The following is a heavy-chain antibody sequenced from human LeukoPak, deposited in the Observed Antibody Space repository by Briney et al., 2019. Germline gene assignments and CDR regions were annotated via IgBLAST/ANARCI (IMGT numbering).Heavy chain of an antibody. J-gene: IGHJ4*02. CDR3: ARGLGYCSTTTCYGELSGDY. D-gene: IGHD2-2*01. CDR2: VSGHNGNT. V-gene: IGHV1-18*01. Sequence: GASVKVSCKASGYTFSSYHISWVRQAPGQGLEWMGRVSGHNGNTQYAENLQGRVTMTTDTSTTTAYMELRSLRSGDTAVYYCARGLGYCSTTTCYGELSGDYWSQGTLVTVSS. CDR1: GYTFSSYH.